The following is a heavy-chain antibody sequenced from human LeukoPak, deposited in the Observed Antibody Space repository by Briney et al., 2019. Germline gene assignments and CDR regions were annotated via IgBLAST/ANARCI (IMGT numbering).Heavy chain of an antibody. J-gene: IGHJ5*02. D-gene: IGHD4-17*01. CDR3: AKGLASNPTVKNWFDP. CDR2: ISGSGGST. CDR1: GFTFSSYA. Sequence: GGSLRLSCAASGFTFSSYAMSWVRQAPGKGLEWVSAISGSGGSTYYADSVKGRFTISRDNSKNTLYLQMNSLRAEDTAVYYCAKGLASNPTVKNWFDPWGQGTLVTVSS. V-gene: IGHV3-23*01.